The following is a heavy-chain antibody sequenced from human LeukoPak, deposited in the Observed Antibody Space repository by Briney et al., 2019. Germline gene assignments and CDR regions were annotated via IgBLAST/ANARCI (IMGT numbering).Heavy chain of an antibody. CDR2: IFYTGTT. J-gene: IGHJ4*02. D-gene: IGHD1-26*01. CDR1: GGSVSSSSYY. CDR3: ATLDSGRYSRIDF. V-gene: IGHV4-39*01. Sequence: PSETLSLTCTLSGGSVSSSSYYWGWVRQPPGKGLECIGTIFYTGTTYYNPSLESRVSISVDTSKNQFSLSLTSVTAADTAVYYCATLDSGRYSRIDFWGQGTLVTVSS.